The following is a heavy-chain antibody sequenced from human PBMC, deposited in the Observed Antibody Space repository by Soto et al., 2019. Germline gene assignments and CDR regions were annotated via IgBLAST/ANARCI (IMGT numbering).Heavy chain of an antibody. V-gene: IGHV5-51*01. Sequence: GESLRISCKGSGYSFTSYWIGWVRQMPGKGLEWMGIIYPGDSDTRYSPSFQGQVTISADKSISTAYLQWSSLKASDTAMEYCARRPDIAAPENRFDPWVKGTLVSVS. CDR1: GYSFTSYW. D-gene: IGHD6-13*01. J-gene: IGHJ5*02. CDR3: ARRPDIAAPENRFDP. CDR2: IYPGDSDT.